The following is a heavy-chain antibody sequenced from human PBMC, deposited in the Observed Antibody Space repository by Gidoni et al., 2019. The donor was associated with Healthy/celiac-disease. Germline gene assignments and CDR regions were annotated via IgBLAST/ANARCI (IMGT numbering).Heavy chain of an antibody. Sequence: QVQLVESGGGVAQPGRPLRLTCAASGFSFSSSGMHWVRQAPGTGLEWVAVIWYDGSNKYYADSVKGRFTISRDNSKNTLYLQMNSLRAEDTAVYYCARDPAFYDFWSGYQDYWGQGTLVTVSS. D-gene: IGHD3-3*01. CDR3: ARDPAFYDFWSGYQDY. CDR1: GFSFSSSG. CDR2: IWYDGSNK. V-gene: IGHV3-33*01. J-gene: IGHJ4*02.